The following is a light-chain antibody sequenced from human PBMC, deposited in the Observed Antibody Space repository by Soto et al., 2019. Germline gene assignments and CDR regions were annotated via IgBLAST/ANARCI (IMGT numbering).Light chain of an antibody. CDR2: DVS. V-gene: IGLV2-14*03. CDR3: SSYTSLSTLGV. J-gene: IGLJ2*01. CDR1: NSDIGGYNY. Sequence: QSALTQPASVSGSPGQSITISCTGTNSDIGGYNYVSWYQQHPGKAPKLMIYDVSNRPSGVSYRFSGSKSGNTVSLTISGLQAEDEADYYCSSYTSLSTLGVFGGGTQLTVL.